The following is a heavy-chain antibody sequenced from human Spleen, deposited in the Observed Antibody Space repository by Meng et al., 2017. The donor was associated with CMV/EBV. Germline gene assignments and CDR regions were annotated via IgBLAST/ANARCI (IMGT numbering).Heavy chain of an antibody. D-gene: IGHD3-16*01. CDR3: ARKGLLRLGNFDS. Sequence: CPVSGGSFSNSTWWSWVRQPPGKGLEWIGEMYHSGTTHYNPSLKGRVTISVDKSKNQFSLKVNSVTAADTAVYYCARKGLLRLGNFDSWGQGTLVTVSS. V-gene: IGHV4-4*02. CDR2: MYHSGTT. CDR1: GGSFSNSTW. J-gene: IGHJ4*02.